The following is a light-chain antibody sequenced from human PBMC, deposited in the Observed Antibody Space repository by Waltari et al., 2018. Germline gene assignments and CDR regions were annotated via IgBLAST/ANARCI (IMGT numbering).Light chain of an antibody. CDR3: CSYAGSDTWV. V-gene: IGLV2-23*01. CDR2: EGN. Sequence: QSALTQPASVSGSPGQSTTISCTGTCSDVGRHAFNLVSWYQQHPGKAPKLMIYEGNKRPSGVSSRFSGSKSGNTASLTISGLQAEDEADYYCCSYAGSDTWVFGGGTKLTVL. J-gene: IGLJ3*02. CDR1: CSDVGRHAFNL.